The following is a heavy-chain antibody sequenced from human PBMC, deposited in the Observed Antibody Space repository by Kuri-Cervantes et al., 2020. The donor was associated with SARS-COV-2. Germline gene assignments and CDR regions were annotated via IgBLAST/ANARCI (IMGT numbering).Heavy chain of an antibody. V-gene: IGHV1-46*01. D-gene: IGHD4-17*01. CDR1: GYTFTSYY. J-gene: IGHJ4*02. Sequence: ASVKVSCKASGYTFTSYYMHWVRQAPGQGLEWMGIINPSGDSTSYARKFQGRVTMTRDTSTSTVYMELSSLRSEDTAVYYCARSPSNGDYDGWFDYWGQGTLVTVSS. CDR3: ARSPSNGDYDGWFDY. CDR2: INPSGDST.